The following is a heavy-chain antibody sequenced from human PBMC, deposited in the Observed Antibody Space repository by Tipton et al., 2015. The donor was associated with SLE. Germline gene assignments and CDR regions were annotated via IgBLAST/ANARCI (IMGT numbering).Heavy chain of an antibody. V-gene: IGHV1-18*03. CDR2: ISPYNHKT. J-gene: IGHJ3*02. D-gene: IGHD2-2*01. CDR1: GYTFTSYG. CDR3: AREELLSDAFDI. Sequence: QLVQSGVEVKKPGASVKVSCKASGYTFTSYGISWMRQVPGQGLEWMGWISPYNHKTDYAQKFQGRVTLTADTSTSAAYLELRSLRSDDMAVYYCAREELLSDAFDIWGQGTMVTVSS.